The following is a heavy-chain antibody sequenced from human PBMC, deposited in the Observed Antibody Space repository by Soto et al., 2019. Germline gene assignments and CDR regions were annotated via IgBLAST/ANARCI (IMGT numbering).Heavy chain of an antibody. CDR1: GFTFSSYA. J-gene: IGHJ4*02. Sequence: EVQLLESGGGLVQPGGSLRLSCAASGFTFSSYAMSCVRQAPGKGLEWVSASSGSGGSTYYADSVKGRFTISRDNSKNTLNLQMNSLRAEDTAVYYCASIPIRGYSCYDNFDFWGQGTLVTVSS. V-gene: IGHV3-23*01. D-gene: IGHD5-12*01. CDR3: ASIPIRGYSCYDNFDF. CDR2: SSGSGGST.